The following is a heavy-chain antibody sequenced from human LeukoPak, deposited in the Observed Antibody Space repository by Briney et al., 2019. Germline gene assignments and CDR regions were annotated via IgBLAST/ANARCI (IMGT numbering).Heavy chain of an antibody. CDR2: IIPILGIA. Sequence: VASVKVSCKASGYTFTPWYIHWVRQAPGQGLEWMGRIIPILGIANYAQKFQGRVTITADKSTSTAYMELSSLRSEDTAVYYCARTYYYDSSGSFDIWGQGTMVTVSS. CDR1: GYTFTPWY. D-gene: IGHD3-22*01. V-gene: IGHV1-69*02. J-gene: IGHJ3*02. CDR3: ARTYYYDSSGSFDI.